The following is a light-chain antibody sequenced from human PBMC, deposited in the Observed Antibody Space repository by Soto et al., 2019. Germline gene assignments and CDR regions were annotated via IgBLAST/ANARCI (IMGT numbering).Light chain of an antibody. J-gene: IGKJ1*01. CDR2: GAS. V-gene: IGKV3-20*01. Sequence: EIVLTQSRGTLSLSPGEISTLSCRASQTVSTNYLAWYQQKPGQAPRLLIYGASKRATGIPDRFSGSGSGTDFTLTISRLEPEDFAVYCCQQYGSSPRTFGQGTKVDIK. CDR3: QQYGSSPRT. CDR1: QTVSTNY.